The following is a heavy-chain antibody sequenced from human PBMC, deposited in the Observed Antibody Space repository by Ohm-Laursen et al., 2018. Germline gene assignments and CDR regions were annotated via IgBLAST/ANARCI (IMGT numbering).Heavy chain of an antibody. CDR1: GFTFSSYG. CDR3: AKPPTNYYYYGMDV. Sequence: SLRLSCAASGFTFSSYGMHWVRQAPGKGLEWVAVISYDGSNKYYADSVKGRFTISRDNSKNTLYLQMNSLRAEDTAVYYCAKPPTNYYYYGMDVWGQGTTVTVSS. V-gene: IGHV3-30*18. CDR2: ISYDGSNK. D-gene: IGHD1-14*01. J-gene: IGHJ6*02.